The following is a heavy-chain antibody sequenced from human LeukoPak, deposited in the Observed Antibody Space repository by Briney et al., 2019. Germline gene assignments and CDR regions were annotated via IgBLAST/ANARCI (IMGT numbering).Heavy chain of an antibody. CDR1: GFTFSSYA. CDR2: ISGSGGST. J-gene: IGHJ5*01. D-gene: IGHD2-21*01. V-gene: IGHV3-23*01. CDR3: AKDPETYSSRWFDS. Sequence: GGSLRLSCAASGFTFSSYAMSWVRQAPGKGLEWVSAISGSGGSTYYADSVKGRFTISRDNSKNTLCLHMNSLRVEDTAVYYCAKDPETYSSRWFDSWGQGTLVTVSS.